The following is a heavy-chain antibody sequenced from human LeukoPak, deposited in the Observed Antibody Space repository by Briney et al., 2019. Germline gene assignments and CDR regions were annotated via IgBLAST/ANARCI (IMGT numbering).Heavy chain of an antibody. CDR2: INHSGST. D-gene: IGHD3-3*01. CDR1: GGSFSGYY. V-gene: IGHV4-34*01. J-gene: IGHJ6*03. Sequence: SETLSLTCAVCGGSFSGYYWSWIRQPPGKGLEWIGEINHSGSTNYNPSLKSRVTISVDTSKNQFSLKLSSVTAADTAVYYCARHGPITIFGVSYYYMDVWGKGTTVTVSS. CDR3: ARHGPITIFGVSYYYMDV.